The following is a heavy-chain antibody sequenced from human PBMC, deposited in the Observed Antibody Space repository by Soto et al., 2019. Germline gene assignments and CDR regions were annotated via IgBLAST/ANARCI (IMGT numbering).Heavy chain of an antibody. D-gene: IGHD3-22*01. CDR3: ARDRPPVFYDSSGYYYYYGMDV. CDR2: ISAYNGNT. Sequence: QVQLVQSGAEVKKPGASVKVSCKASGYTFTSYGISWVRQAPGQGLEWIGWISAYNGNTNYAQKLQGRVTMTTDTSTSTAYMELRSVRSDDTAVYYCARDRPPVFYDSSGYYYYYGMDVWGQGTTVTVSS. J-gene: IGHJ6*02. V-gene: IGHV1-18*01. CDR1: GYTFTSYG.